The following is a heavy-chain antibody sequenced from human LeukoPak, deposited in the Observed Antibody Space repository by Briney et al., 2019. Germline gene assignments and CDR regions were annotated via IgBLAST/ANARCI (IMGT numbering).Heavy chain of an antibody. J-gene: IGHJ4*02. D-gene: IGHD3-22*01. V-gene: IGHV5-51*01. Sequence: ECLKIFCRGSGDRTTNYWIGRVRHMPPEELVLMVSIYPGDYDIRYRPSIQGQVTISAVKSFTTAFLQWRSLKASDTAIYYCTRQGVYYSDSSAFYYWGQGTRVTVSS. CDR1: GDRTTNYW. CDR2: IYPGDYDI. CDR3: TRQGVYYSDSSAFYY.